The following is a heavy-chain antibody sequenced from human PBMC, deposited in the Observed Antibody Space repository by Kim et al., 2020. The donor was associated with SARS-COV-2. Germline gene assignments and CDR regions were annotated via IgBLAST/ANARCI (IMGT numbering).Heavy chain of an antibody. CDR2: IYYSGST. D-gene: IGHD3-22*01. Sequence: SETLSLTCTVSGGSISSSSYYWGWIRQPPGKGLEWIGSIYYSGSTYYNPSLKSRVTISVDTSKNQFSLKLSSVTAADTAVYYCARGNGDPRIVVVIGFDPWGQGTLVTVSS. CDR1: GGSISSSSYY. J-gene: IGHJ5*02. V-gene: IGHV4-39*07. CDR3: ARGNGDPRIVVVIGFDP.